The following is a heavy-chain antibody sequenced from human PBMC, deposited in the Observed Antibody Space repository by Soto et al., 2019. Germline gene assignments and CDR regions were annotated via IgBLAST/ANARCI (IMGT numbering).Heavy chain of an antibody. D-gene: IGHD3-10*01. CDR1: GFSIGSNNW. J-gene: IGHJ6*02. CDR2: IYYSGTT. CDR3: ARGPITMVRGVDYYYGMDV. V-gene: IGHV4-28*03. Sequence: SETLSLTCAVSGFSIGSNNWWGWIRQPPGKGLEWIGNIYYSGTTQSNPSLKSRVTISVDKSKNQFSLKLSSVTAADTAVYYCARGPITMVRGVDYYYGMDVWGQGTTVTVSS.